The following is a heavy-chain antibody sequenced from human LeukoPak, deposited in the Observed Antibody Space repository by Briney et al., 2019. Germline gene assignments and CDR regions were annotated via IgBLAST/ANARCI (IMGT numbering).Heavy chain of an antibody. D-gene: IGHD4-17*01. CDR2: IYTSGGT. CDR3: ARGDHGDYSIDY. CDR1: GGSISSYY. J-gene: IGHJ4*02. V-gene: IGHV4-4*09. Sequence: SETLSLTCTVSGGSISSYYWSWVRQPPGKGLEWIGYIYTSGGTNYNPSLKSRVTISVDTSKNQFSLKLSSVTAADTAVYYCARGDHGDYSIDYWGQGTLVTVSS.